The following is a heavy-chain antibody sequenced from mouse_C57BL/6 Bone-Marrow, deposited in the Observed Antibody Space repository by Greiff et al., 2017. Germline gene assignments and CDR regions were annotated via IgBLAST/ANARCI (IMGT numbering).Heavy chain of an antibody. D-gene: IGHD1-1*01. Sequence: VKLQESGTVLARPGASVKMSCKTSGYTFTSYWMHWVKQRPGQGLEWIGAIYPGNSDTSYNQKFKGKAKLTAVTSASTAYMELSSLTNEDSAVYYCTRWSTTVVAHWYFDVWGTGTTVTVSS. CDR3: TRWSTTVVAHWYFDV. V-gene: IGHV1-5*01. J-gene: IGHJ1*03. CDR1: GYTFTSYW. CDR2: IYPGNSDT.